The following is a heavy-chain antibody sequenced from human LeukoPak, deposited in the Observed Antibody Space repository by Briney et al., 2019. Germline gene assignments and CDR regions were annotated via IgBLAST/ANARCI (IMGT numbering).Heavy chain of an antibody. CDR3: ARVGRPTHYFDY. V-gene: IGHV3-21*01. D-gene: IGHD1-26*01. Sequence: GGSLRLSCAASGFTFSSYSMNCVRQAPGKGLEWVSSISSSSSYIYYADSVKGRFTISRDNAKNSLYLQMNSLRAEDTAVYYCARVGRPTHYFDYWGQGTLVTVSS. J-gene: IGHJ4*02. CDR2: ISSSSSYI. CDR1: GFTFSSYS.